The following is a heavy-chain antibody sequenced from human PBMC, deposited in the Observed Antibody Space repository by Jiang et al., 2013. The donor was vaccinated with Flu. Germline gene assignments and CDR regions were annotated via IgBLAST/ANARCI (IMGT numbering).Heavy chain of an antibody. CDR1: VAPSAVVVTT. D-gene: IGHD5-18*01. CDR3: ARHLGYSYGPDAFDI. Sequence: LVKPSETPVPSPALSLVAPSAVVVTTGGWIRQPPGKGLEWIGSIYYSGSTYYNPSLKSRVTISVDTSKNQFSLKLSSVTAADTAVYYCARHLGYSYGPDAFDIWGQGTMVTVSS. V-gene: IGHV4-39*07. J-gene: IGHJ3*02. CDR2: IYYSGST.